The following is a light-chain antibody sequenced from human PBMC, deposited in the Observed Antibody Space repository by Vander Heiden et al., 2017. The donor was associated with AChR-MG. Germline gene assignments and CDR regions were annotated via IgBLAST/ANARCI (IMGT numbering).Light chain of an antibody. J-gene: IGKJ2*01. CDR2: GAS. CDR3: QQYSSSYT. Sequence: EIVLTPPPGTLSLSPGERATLSCRASQSVSSNSLAWYQQNPGQAPRLLTYGASTRATGIPDRCSGSGSGTDFTLTISRLEPEDFAVYYCQQYSSSYTFGQGTKLEI. CDR1: QSVSSNS. V-gene: IGKV3-20*01.